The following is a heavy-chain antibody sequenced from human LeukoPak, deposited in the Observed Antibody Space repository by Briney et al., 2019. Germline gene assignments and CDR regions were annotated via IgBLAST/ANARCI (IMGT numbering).Heavy chain of an antibody. V-gene: IGHV3-30*04. CDR2: ISYDGSNK. CDR3: AEAYSYGL. Sequence: SGGSLRLSCAASGFTFSSFAMHWVRQAPGKGLEWVAVISYDGSNKYYADSVKGRFIISRDNSKNTLYLQMNSLRVEDTAVYYCAEAYSYGLWGQGTMVTVSS. D-gene: IGHD5-18*01. CDR1: GFTFSSFA. J-gene: IGHJ3*01.